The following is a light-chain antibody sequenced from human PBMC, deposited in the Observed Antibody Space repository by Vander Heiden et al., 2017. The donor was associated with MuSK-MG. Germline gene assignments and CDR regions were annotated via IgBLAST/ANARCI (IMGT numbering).Light chain of an antibody. J-gene: IGKJ1*01. CDR1: QSISSY. CDR2: AAS. Sequence: DIQMTQSPSSLSASVGDRVTITCRASQSISSYLNWYQQKPGKAPKLLIYAASSLQSGVPSRFSGSGSGTDFTLTISRLQPEDFATYYCQQCDSTPKTFGQGTKLXIK. CDR3: QQCDSTPKT. V-gene: IGKV1-39*01.